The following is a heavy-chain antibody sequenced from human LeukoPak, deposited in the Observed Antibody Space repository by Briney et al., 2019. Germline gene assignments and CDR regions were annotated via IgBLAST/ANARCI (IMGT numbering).Heavy chain of an antibody. D-gene: IGHD2-21*01. J-gene: IGHJ4*02. CDR1: GFTFSSYA. CDR3: AKFLPTHIVVANYYFDY. CDR2: ISGSGGST. Sequence: GGSLRLFCAASGFTFSSYAMSWVRQAPGKGLEWVSAISGSGGSTYYAGSVKGRFTISRDNSKNTLYLQMNSLRAEDTAVYYCAKFLPTHIVVANYYFDYWGQGTLVTVSS. V-gene: IGHV3-23*01.